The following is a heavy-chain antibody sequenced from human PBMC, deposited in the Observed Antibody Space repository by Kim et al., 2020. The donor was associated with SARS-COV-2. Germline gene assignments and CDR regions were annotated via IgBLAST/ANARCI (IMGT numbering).Heavy chain of an antibody. J-gene: IGHJ1*01. V-gene: IGHV4-34*01. CDR1: GGSFSGYY. CDR2: INHSGST. Sequence: SETLSLTCAVYGGSFSGYYWSWIRQPPGKGLEWIGEINHSGSTNYNPSLKSRVIISVDTPKNQFSLKLSSVTAADAAVYYCARCRCSYCHRSRVLESWG. CDR3: ARCRCSYCHRSRVLES. D-gene: IGHD5-18*01.